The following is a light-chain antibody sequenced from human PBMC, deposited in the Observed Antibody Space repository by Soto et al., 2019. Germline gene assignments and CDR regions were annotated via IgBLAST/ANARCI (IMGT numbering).Light chain of an antibody. V-gene: IGLV2-14*01. J-gene: IGLJ1*01. Sequence: QSALTQSASVSGSPGQSITISCTGTSSDVGGYNYVSWYQQHPGKAPKLMIYDVSNRPSGVSNRFSGSKSGNTASLTISGLQAEVEADYYCSSYTSSSTYIFGTGTKLTVL. CDR3: SSYTSSSTYI. CDR1: SSDVGGYNY. CDR2: DVS.